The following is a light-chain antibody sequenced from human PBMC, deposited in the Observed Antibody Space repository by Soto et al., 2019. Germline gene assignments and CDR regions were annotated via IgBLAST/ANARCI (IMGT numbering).Light chain of an antibody. J-gene: IGKJ1*01. V-gene: IGKV3-15*01. Sequence: ETVMTQSPATLSVSPGERVTLSCRASQIVHTNLAWHHQKPGQPPRLLIYGASTRATDIPARFSGSGSGTEFTLTISRLQSEYFTVYYFQQYNNWPTFGQGTKVEIK. CDR2: GAS. CDR1: QIVHTN. CDR3: QQYNNWPT.